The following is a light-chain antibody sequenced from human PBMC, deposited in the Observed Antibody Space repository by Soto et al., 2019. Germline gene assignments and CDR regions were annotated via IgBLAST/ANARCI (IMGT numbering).Light chain of an antibody. J-gene: IGKJ1*01. CDR1: QDIRSD. CDR3: LQDYNYPRT. CDR2: GAS. V-gene: IGKV1-6*02. Sequence: AIQMTQSPSSLSAFVGDAVTITCRASQDIRSDLAWYQQKPGKAPKLLMYGASALQSGVPSRFSGSGSGTDFTLTISSLQPEDFATYYCLQDYNYPRTFRQGTKVQIK.